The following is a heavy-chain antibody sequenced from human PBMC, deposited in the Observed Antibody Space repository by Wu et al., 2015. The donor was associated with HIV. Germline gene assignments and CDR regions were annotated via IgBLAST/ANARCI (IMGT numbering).Heavy chain of an antibody. Sequence: QVQLVQSGAEVKKPGASVKVSCKASGYKFTGYYMHWVRQAPGQGLEWMGWINCKSGDTNYAQRFQGRVTVTRDTSISTAYMELSRLTSDDTAVYYCAGDRSRLDFYMDVWGKGTTVTVSS. V-gene: IGHV1-2*02. D-gene: IGHD3-16*01. CDR1: GYKFTGYY. CDR3: AGDRSRLDFYMDV. J-gene: IGHJ6*03. CDR2: INCKSGDT.